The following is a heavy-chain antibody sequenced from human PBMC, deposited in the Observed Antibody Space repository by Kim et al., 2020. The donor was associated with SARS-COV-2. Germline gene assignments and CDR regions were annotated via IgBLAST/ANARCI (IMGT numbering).Heavy chain of an antibody. V-gene: IGHV4-61*02. CDR2: ICTSGST. CDR3: ARTRTSINWFDP. CDR1: GGSISSGGYC. Sequence: SETLSLTCTVSGGSISSGGYCWSWIRQPAGKGLEWIGRICTSGSTNQNPSLKSRVTISLDTSKNQFSLKLSSVSAADTAVYYCARTRTSINWFDPWGQGTLVTVSS. J-gene: IGHJ5*02.